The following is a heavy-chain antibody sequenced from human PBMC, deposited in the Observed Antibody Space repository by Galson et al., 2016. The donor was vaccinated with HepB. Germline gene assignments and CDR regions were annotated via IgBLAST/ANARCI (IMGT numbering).Heavy chain of an antibody. CDR3: VSSFDEVAGLDY. CDR2: IYYTGRT. V-gene: IGHV4-59*08. J-gene: IGHJ4*02. Sequence: SETLSLTCSVSGASITTCSWRWIRQPPGKGLELIGYIYYTGRTNYNPPPKSRVTTSVDTSKNHLSLKLSSVTAADTAIYNCVSSFDEVAGLDYWGQGILVTVSS. D-gene: IGHD3-16*01. CDR1: GASITTCS.